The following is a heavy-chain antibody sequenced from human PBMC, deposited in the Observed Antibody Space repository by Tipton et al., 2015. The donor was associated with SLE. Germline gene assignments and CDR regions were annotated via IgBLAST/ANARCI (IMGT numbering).Heavy chain of an antibody. D-gene: IGHD2/OR15-2a*01. V-gene: IGHV4-4*07. CDR3: ARDRWFLGS. J-gene: IGHJ5*02. CDR2: IYTSGST. CDR1: DGSISNYY. Sequence: TLSLTCSVPDGSISNYYWSWIRQPAGKGLEWIGRIYTSGSTNYNPSLKSRVTISVDTSKNQFSLKLTSVTAADTAVYYCARDRWFLGSWGQGTQVTVAS.